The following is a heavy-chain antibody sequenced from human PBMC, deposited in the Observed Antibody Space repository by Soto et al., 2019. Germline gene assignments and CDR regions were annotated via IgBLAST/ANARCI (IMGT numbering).Heavy chain of an antibody. J-gene: IGHJ4*02. CDR2: IYSGGST. CDR1: GFTVSSNY. V-gene: IGHV3-53*01. Sequence: TGGSLRLSCAASGFTVSSNYMSWVRQAPGKGLEWVSVIYSGGSTYYADSVKGRFTISRDNSKNTLYLQMNSLRAEDTAVYYCARDGSSGYGENDYWGQGTLVTVSS. CDR3: ARDGSSGYGENDY. D-gene: IGHD5-12*01.